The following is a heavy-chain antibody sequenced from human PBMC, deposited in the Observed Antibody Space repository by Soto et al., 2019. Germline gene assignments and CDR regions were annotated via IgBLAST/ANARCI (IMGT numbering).Heavy chain of an antibody. CDR2: IVVGSGNT. J-gene: IGHJ3*01. V-gene: IGHV1-58*01. CDR1: GFTFTRSA. D-gene: IGHD4-17*01. Sequence: ASVKVSCKASGFTFTRSAVQWVRQARGQRPEWIGWIVVGSGNTNYAQKFQERVTITRDMSTSTAYMELSSLRSEDTAAYYCAAFATTGDAFDVWGQGTMVTVSS. CDR3: AAFATTGDAFDV.